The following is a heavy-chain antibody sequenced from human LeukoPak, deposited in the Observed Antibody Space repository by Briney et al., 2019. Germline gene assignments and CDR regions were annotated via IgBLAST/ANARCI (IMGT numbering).Heavy chain of an antibody. CDR2: ISSSSSYI. V-gene: IGHV3-21*01. CDR1: GFTFSSYS. CDR3: ARVSGVSPGGAFDI. Sequence: GGSLRLSCAASGFTFSSYSMNWVRQAPGKGLGWVSSISSSSSYIYYADSVKGRFTISRDNAKNSLYLQMNSLRAEDTAVYYCARVSGVSPGGAFDIWGQGTMVTVSS. D-gene: IGHD2-15*01. J-gene: IGHJ3*02.